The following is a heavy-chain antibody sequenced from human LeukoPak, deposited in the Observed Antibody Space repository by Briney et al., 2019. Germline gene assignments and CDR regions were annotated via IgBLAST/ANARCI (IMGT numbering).Heavy chain of an antibody. V-gene: IGHV3-30*18. J-gene: IGHJ4*02. D-gene: IGHD3-9*01. CDR3: AKDLLYFDWLLPDY. Sequence: GGSLRLSCAASGFTCSSYGMHWDRQAPGKGREGVAVISYDGSNKYYADSVKGRFTISRDNSKNTLYLQMNSLRAEDTAVYYCAKDLLYFDWLLPDYWGQGTLVTVSS. CDR1: GFTCSSYG. CDR2: ISYDGSNK.